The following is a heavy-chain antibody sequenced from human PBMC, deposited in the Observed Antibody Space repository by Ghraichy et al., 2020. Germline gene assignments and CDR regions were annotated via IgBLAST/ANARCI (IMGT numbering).Heavy chain of an antibody. V-gene: IGHV3-23*01. CDR1: GFTFSSYA. J-gene: IGHJ4*02. CDR3: AKDRSIRGYSGYGDY. Sequence: GGSLRLSCAASGFTFSSYAMSWVRQAPGKGLEWVSAISGSGGSTYYADSVKGRFTISRDNSKNTLYLQMNSLRAEDTAVYYCAKDRSIRGYSGYGDYWGQGTLVTVSS. D-gene: IGHD5-12*01. CDR2: ISGSGGST.